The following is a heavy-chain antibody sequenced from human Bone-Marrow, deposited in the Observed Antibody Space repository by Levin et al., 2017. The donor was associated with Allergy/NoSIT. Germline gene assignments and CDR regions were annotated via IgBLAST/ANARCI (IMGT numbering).Heavy chain of an antibody. CDR1: GGSISSYY. CDR2: IYYSGST. Sequence: SQTLSLTCTVSGGSISSYYWSWLRQPPGKGLEWIGYIYYSGSTNYNPSLKSRVTISVDTSKNQFSLKLSSVTAADTAVYYCARVYRQQLGNHKYFDYWGQGTLVTVSS. V-gene: IGHV4-59*01. CDR3: ARVYRQQLGNHKYFDY. D-gene: IGHD6-13*01. J-gene: IGHJ4*02.